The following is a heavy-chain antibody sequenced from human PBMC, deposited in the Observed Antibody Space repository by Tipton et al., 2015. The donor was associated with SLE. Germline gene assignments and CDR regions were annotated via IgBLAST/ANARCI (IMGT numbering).Heavy chain of an antibody. J-gene: IGHJ4*02. CDR3: ARVVEQLVGFDY. D-gene: IGHD6-6*01. CDR1: GGSISSGDYY. V-gene: IGHV4-39*07. Sequence: TLSLTCSVSGGSISSGDYYWGWIRQPPGKGLEWIGSIYYSGSTYYNPSLKSRVTISVDTSKNQFSLKLSSVTAADTAVYYCARVVEQLVGFDYWGQGTLVTVSS. CDR2: IYYSGST.